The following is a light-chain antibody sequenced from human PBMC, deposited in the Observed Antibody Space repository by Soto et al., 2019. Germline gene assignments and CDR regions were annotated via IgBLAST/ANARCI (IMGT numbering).Light chain of an antibody. Sequence: EIVMTQSPATLSVSPGERATLSCRASQSIMSFSAWYQQKPGQAPRLLVYDVSNRATGIPARFSGSGSGTDFTLTINSLEPEDFAVYYCQQYGSSPGTFGQGTKVDIK. CDR2: DVS. J-gene: IGKJ1*01. CDR3: QQYGSSPGT. CDR1: QSIMSF. V-gene: IGKV3-11*01.